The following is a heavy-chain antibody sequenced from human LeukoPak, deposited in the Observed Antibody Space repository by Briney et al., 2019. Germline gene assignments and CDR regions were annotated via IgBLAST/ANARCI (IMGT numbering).Heavy chain of an antibody. CDR1: GGSFSGYY. CDR2: INHSGST. D-gene: IGHD3-16*02. V-gene: IGHV4-34*01. Sequence: PSETLSLTCAVYGGSFSGYYWSWIRQPPGKGLEWIGEINHSGSTNYNPSLKSRVTISVDTSKNQFSLKLSSVTAADTAVYYCARDLIGRFDPWGQGTLVTVSS. CDR3: ARDLIGRFDP. J-gene: IGHJ5*02.